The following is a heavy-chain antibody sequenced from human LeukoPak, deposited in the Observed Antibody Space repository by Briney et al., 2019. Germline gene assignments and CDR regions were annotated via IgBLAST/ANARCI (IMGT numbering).Heavy chain of an antibody. Sequence: GGSLRLSCAASGFTFSSYSMNWVRQAPGKGLEWVSHISSSSSTIYYADSVKGRFTISRDNAKDSLYLQMNSLRAEDTAVYYCASRPYDNSGYYYVWGQGTLVTVSS. CDR3: ASRPYDNSGYYYV. D-gene: IGHD3-22*01. V-gene: IGHV3-48*04. J-gene: IGHJ4*02. CDR1: GFTFSSYS. CDR2: ISSSSSTI.